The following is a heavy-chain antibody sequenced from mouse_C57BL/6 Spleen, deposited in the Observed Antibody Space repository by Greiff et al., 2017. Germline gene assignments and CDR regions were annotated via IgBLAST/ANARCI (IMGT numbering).Heavy chain of an antibody. V-gene: IGHV1-55*01. D-gene: IGHD2-4*01. Sequence: QVQLQQPGAELVKPGASVKMSCKASGYTFTSYWITWVKQRPGQGLEWIGDIYPGSGSTNYNEKFKSKATLTVDTSSSTAYMQLSSLTSEDSAVYYCARDSIYDYDGNMDYWGQGTSLTVSS. CDR1: GYTFTSYW. J-gene: IGHJ2*02. CDR3: ARDSIYDYDGNMDY. CDR2: IYPGSGST.